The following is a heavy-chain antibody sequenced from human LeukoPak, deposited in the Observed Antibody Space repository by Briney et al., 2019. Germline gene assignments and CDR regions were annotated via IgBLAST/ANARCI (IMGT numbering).Heavy chain of an antibody. V-gene: IGHV1-69*13. J-gene: IGHJ3*02. CDR1: GGTFSSYA. Sequence: ASVTVSCTASGGTFSSYAISWVRQAPGQGLEGMGGIIPIFGTANYTQKFQARVTLTGDESPTTAYLELSSLSSEDTAVYYCARSDPAASSTVPHGAFDIWGQGTMVTVSS. D-gene: IGHD6-25*01. CDR3: ARSDPAASSTVPHGAFDI. CDR2: IIPIFGTA.